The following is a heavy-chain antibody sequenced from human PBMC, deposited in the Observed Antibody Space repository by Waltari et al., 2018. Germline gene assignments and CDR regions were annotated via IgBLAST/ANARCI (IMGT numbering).Heavy chain of an antibody. CDR3: AREGVERYYYDSSGYYYYY. CDR2: IIPIFGTA. D-gene: IGHD3-22*01. J-gene: IGHJ4*02. CDR1: GGTFSSYA. V-gene: IGHV1-69*12. Sequence: QVQLVQSGAEVKKPGSSVKVSCQASGGTFSSYAISWVRQAPGQGLEWMGGIIPIFGTATYAQKFQGRVTITADESTSTAYMELSSLRSEDTAVYYCAREGVERYYYDSSGYYYYYWGQGTLVTVSS.